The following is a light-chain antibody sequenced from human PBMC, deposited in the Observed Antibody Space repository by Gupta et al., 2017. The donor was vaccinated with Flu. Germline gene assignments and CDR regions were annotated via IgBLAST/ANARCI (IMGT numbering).Light chain of an antibody. Sequence: EIVLTQSPGTLSLSPGERATLSCRASHSVTSDYLAWYQQKPGQAPRLLIYAASTRATGIPDRFSGSVSGTDFTLTISRLEPEDFAVYYCQQYDRSPGYTFGQGTKLEIK. J-gene: IGKJ2*01. CDR2: AAS. V-gene: IGKV3-20*01. CDR3: QQYDRSPGYT. CDR1: HSVTSDY.